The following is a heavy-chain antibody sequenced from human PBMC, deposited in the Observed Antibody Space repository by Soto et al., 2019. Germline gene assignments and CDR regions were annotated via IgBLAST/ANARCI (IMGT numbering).Heavy chain of an antibody. V-gene: IGHV4-30-2*01. CDR2: IYHSGST. J-gene: IGHJ4*02. CDR1: GGSISSGGYS. CDR3: ARDHTAGWYFDY. D-gene: IGHD6-19*01. Sequence: PSETLSLTCAVSGGSISSGGYSWSWIRQPPGKGLEWIGYIYHSGSTYYNPSLKSRVTISVDRSKNQFSLKLSSVTAADTAVYYCARDHTAGWYFDYWGQGTLVTVSS.